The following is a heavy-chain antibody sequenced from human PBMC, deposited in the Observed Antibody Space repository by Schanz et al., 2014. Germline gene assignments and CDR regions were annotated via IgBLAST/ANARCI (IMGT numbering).Heavy chain of an antibody. J-gene: IGHJ6*02. CDR1: GFTFSDYS. CDR2: ISDSSSYI. V-gene: IGHV3-21*01. CDR3: ARPLGPNYYYYGLDV. Sequence: EVHLVESGGGLVKPGGSLRLSCGASGFTFSDYSMNWVRQAPGKGLEWVSSISDSSSYIYYADSVKGRFTISRDNAKNTLYLQMNSLRAEDTAVYYCARPLGPNYYYYGLDVWGQGTTVTVSS.